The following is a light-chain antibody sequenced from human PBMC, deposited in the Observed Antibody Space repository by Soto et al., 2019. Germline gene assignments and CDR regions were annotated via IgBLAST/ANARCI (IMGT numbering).Light chain of an antibody. Sequence: QSVLKQPPSVSAAPGQKVIISCSGSSSNIGNNYVYWYQQLPGTAPRLLIYDANKRPSEIPDRFSGSKSATSATLGITGLQTGDEADYYCGAWDTSLSGVVFGGGTKLTVL. CDR1: SSNIGNNY. V-gene: IGLV1-51*01. J-gene: IGLJ2*01. CDR2: DAN. CDR3: GAWDTSLSGVV.